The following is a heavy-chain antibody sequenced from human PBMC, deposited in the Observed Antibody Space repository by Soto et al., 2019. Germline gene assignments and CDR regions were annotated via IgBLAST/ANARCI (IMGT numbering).Heavy chain of an antibody. D-gene: IGHD5-12*01. CDR1: GFSFISYA. CDR2: LSGSGGST. J-gene: IGHJ4*02. Sequence: GGSLRLSCAASGFSFISYAMNWVRQAPGKGLEWVSALSGSGGSTYYADSVKGRFTNSRDNSKNTLYLQMNSLRAEDTAVYYCAKGGFYSDYDQYYFDHWGQGTLVTVSS. V-gene: IGHV3-23*01. CDR3: AKGGFYSDYDQYYFDH.